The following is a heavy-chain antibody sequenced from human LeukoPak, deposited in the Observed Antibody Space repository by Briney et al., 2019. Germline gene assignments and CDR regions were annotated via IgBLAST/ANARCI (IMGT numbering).Heavy chain of an antibody. CDR3: ARDGRGSGDFWSGSYFDY. V-gene: IGHV1-18*01. D-gene: IGHD3-3*01. CDR2: ISAYNGNT. J-gene: IGHJ4*02. Sequence: GSSVKVSCKASGGTFSSYGISWVRQAPGQGLEWMGWISAYNGNTNYAQKLQGRVTMTTDTSTSTAYMELRSLRSDDTAVYYCARDGRGSGDFWSGSYFDYWGQGTLVTVSS. CDR1: GGTFSSYG.